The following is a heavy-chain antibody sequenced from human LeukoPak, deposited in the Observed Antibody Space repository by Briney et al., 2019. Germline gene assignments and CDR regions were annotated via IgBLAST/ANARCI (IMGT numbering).Heavy chain of an antibody. CDR3: AKDLVTKTQPYPYCIDF. CDR1: GFTFSSYA. D-gene: IGHD2-8*02. CDR2: ISGSGGST. J-gene: IGHJ4*03. Sequence: PGGSLRLSCAASGFTFSSYAMSWVRQAPGKGLEWVSAISGSGGSTYYADSVKGRFTISRDNSKSTLYLQMNSLRAEDTAVYYCAKDLVTKTQPYPYCIDFWGQGTPVTVSS. V-gene: IGHV3-23*01.